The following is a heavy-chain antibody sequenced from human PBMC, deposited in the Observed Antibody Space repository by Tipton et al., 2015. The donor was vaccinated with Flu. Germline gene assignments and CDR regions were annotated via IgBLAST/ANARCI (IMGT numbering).Heavy chain of an antibody. Sequence: TLSLTCTVSGGSISSSSYYWGWIRQPPGKGLEWIGSIYYSGSTYYNPSLKSRVTISVDTSKNQFSLKLSSVTAADTAVYYCARDGAAILRYFDWLLGADACDIWGQGTMVTVSS. V-gene: IGHV4-39*07. J-gene: IGHJ3*02. CDR2: IYYSGST. CDR3: ARDGAAILRYFDWLLGADACDI. CDR1: GGSISSSSYY. D-gene: IGHD3-9*01.